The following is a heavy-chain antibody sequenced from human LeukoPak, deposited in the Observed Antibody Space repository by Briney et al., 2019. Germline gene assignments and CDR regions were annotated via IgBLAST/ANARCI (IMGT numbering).Heavy chain of an antibody. V-gene: IGHV1-2*02. D-gene: IGHD6-13*01. CDR1: GYTFTGYY. CDR3: ERETFLSAGYSRSWYIIYYYYYMEV. J-gene: IGHJ6*03. CDR2: NNPNSGGT. Sequence: ASVKVSCKASGYTFTGYYMHWVRQAPGQGLEWMGWNNPNSGGTNYAQKFQGRVTMSRDRAISTAYLELGRLRSDDTAVDYCERETFLSAGYSRSWYIIYYYYYMEVWGKGTTVTVSS.